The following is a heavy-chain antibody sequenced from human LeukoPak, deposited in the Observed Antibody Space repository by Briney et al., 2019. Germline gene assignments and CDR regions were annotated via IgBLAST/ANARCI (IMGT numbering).Heavy chain of an antibody. V-gene: IGHV4-38-2*02. J-gene: IGHJ3*02. D-gene: IGHD3-22*01. CDR3: ARAARTYYDSSGTEWGDAFDI. Sequence: SETLSLTCTVSGYSISSGYYWGWIRQPPGKGLESSGSIYHSGSTYYNPSRKSRVTISVDTSRNQVSLKLISVTAADTAVYYCARAARTYYDSSGTEWGDAFDIWGQGTMVTVSS. CDR1: GYSISSGYY. CDR2: IYHSGST.